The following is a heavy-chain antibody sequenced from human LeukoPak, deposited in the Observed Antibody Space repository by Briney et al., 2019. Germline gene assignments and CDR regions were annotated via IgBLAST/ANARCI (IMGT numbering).Heavy chain of an antibody. V-gene: IGHV3-21*01. CDR3: ARDGKLERPM. Sequence: SGGSLRLSCAASGFTFSSYSMNWVRQAPGKGLEWVSSISSSSSYIYYADSVKGRFTISRDNAKNSLYLQMNSLRAEDTAVYYCARDGKLERPMWGQGTLVTVSS. J-gene: IGHJ4*02. CDR1: GFTFSSYS. CDR2: ISSSSSYI. D-gene: IGHD1-1*01.